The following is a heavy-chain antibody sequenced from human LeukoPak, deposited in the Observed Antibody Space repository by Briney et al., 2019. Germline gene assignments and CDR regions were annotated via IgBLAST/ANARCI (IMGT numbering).Heavy chain of an antibody. CDR3: AKDGGLWVSAHWGDS. V-gene: IGHV3-21*04. J-gene: IGHJ4*02. D-gene: IGHD7-27*01. CDR2: ISSSSSYI. Sequence: GGSLRLSCAASGFTFSSYSMNWVRQAPGKGLEWVSSISSSSSYIYYADSVKGRFTISRDNAKNSLYLQMNSLRAEDTAVYYCAKDGGLWVSAHWGDSWGRGTLVTVSS. CDR1: GFTFSSYS.